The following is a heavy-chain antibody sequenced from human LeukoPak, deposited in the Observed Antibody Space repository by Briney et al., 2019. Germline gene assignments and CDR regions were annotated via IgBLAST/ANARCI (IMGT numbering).Heavy chain of an antibody. J-gene: IGHJ4*02. CDR2: INPSGGST. CDR1: GYTFTSYY. D-gene: IGHD3-10*01. CDR3: ARDTLGQWFGELSRPDY. V-gene: IGHV1-46*01. Sequence: ASVKVSCKASGYTFTSYYMHWLRQAPGQGLEWMGIINPSGGSTSYAQKFQGRVTMSRDTSISTAYMELSRLRSDDTAVYYCARDTLGQWFGELSRPDYWGQGTLVTVSS.